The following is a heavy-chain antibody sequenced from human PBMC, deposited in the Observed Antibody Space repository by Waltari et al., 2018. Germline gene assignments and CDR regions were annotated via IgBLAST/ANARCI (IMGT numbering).Heavy chain of an antibody. J-gene: IGHJ4*02. Sequence: EVQLVETGGGLIQPGGSLRLPCAASGFTVSSNYLSWVRQAPGKGLEWVSVIYSGGSTYDADSVKGRFTISRDNSKNTLYLQMNSLRAEDTAVYYCARDPPGYSGSVWGQGTLVTVSS. CDR3: ARDPPGYSGSV. V-gene: IGHV3-53*02. CDR1: GFTVSSNY. CDR2: IYSGGST. D-gene: IGHD5-12*01.